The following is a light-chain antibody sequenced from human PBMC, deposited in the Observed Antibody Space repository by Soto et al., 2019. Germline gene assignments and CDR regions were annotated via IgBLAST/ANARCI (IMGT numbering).Light chain of an antibody. CDR2: DAS. V-gene: IGKV1-5*01. CDR3: QQYENYWT. Sequence: DIQMPQSPSSLSASVGERVTVTCRASHSISSWLAWYQQKPGKAPKLLIYDASNLESGVPSRFSGSGSGTEFTLTISNLQPDDFATYYCQQYENYWTFGQGTKVDI. J-gene: IGKJ1*01. CDR1: HSISSW.